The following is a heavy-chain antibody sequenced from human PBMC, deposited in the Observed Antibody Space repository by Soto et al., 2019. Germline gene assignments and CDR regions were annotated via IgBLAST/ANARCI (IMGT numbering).Heavy chain of an antibody. CDR2: IFHSGNT. Sequence: QVQLQESGPGLVKPSQTLSLTCTVSGGSITTDDYFWSWIHQSPERGLEWIGFIFHSGNTFNNPSLSGRASLSVDTSKNEFSLNLTSVTAADTAVYYCVREGTKISPQGYITAAGRFDHWGQGALVTVSS. J-gene: IGHJ4*02. CDR3: VREGTKISPQGYITAAGRFDH. D-gene: IGHD6-25*01. CDR1: GGSITTDDYF. V-gene: IGHV4-30-4*01.